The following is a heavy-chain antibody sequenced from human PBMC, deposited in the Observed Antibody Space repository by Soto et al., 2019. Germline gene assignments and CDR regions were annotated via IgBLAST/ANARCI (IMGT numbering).Heavy chain of an antibody. CDR3: AREYSSSEGNWFDP. Sequence: GASVKVSCKASGGTFSSYAISLVRQAPGQGLEWMGGIIPIFGTANYAQKFQGRVTITADKSTSTAYMELSSLRSEDTAVYYCAREYSSSEGNWFDPWGQGTLVTVSS. J-gene: IGHJ5*02. CDR2: IIPIFGTA. CDR1: GGTFSSYA. D-gene: IGHD6-6*01. V-gene: IGHV1-69*06.